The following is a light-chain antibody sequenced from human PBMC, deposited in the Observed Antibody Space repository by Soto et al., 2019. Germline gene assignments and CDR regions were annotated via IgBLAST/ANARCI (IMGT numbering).Light chain of an antibody. CDR1: ALPKQD. V-gene: IGLV3-25*03. J-gene: IGLJ2*01. CDR2: KDS. Sequence: SYELTQPPSVSVSPGQTARITCSGDALPKQDAYWYQQKPGQAPVLVIYKDSERPSGIPERFSGSSSGTTVTLTISGVQVEDEADYYCQSADSSGTYVLFGGGTKLTVL. CDR3: QSADSSGTYVL.